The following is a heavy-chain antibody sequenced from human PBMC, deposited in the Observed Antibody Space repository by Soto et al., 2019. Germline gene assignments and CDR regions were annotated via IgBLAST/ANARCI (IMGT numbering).Heavy chain of an antibody. Sequence: PSVTLSFTCFATGGYMTCGAQYWSCIRHRPGEGLEWFGYINHRGSLYYNPSLKSRVSMSVDTSKNQFSLNLSSVTAADTAVYYCARELPQRQGRNMDVWGQGTTVTVSS. V-gene: IGHV4-31*03. CDR3: ARELPQRQGRNMDV. J-gene: IGHJ6*02. CDR1: GGYMTCGAQY. D-gene: IGHD1-1*01. CDR2: INHRGSL.